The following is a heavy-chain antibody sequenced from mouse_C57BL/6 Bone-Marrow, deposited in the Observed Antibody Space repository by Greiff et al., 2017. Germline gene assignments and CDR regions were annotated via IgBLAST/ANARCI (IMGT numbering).Heavy chain of an antibody. V-gene: IGHV1-69*01. CDR2: IDPSDSYT. Sequence: VQLQQPGAELVMPGASVKLSCKASGYTFTSYWMHWVKQRPGQGLEWIGEIDPSDSYTNYNQKFKGKSTLTVDKSSSTAYMQLSSLTSEDSAVYYCARGGGSYPWYFDVWGTGTTVTVSS. CDR3: ARGGGSYPWYFDV. J-gene: IGHJ1*03. CDR1: GYTFTSYW. D-gene: IGHD1-1*02.